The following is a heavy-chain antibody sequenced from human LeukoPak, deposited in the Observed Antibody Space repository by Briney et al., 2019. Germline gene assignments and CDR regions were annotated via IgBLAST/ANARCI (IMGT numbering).Heavy chain of an antibody. CDR1: GYTFTSYA. D-gene: IGHD3-10*01. CDR3: ARDRGPSYYNVAYYFDY. V-gene: IGHV1-3*01. J-gene: IGHJ4*02. CDR2: INAGNGNT. Sequence: ASVKVSCKASGYTFTSYAMHRVRQAPGQRLEWMGWINAGNGNTKYSQKFQGRVTITRDTSTSTAYMELRSLRSDDTAVYYCARDRGPSYYNVAYYFDYWGQGTLVTVSS.